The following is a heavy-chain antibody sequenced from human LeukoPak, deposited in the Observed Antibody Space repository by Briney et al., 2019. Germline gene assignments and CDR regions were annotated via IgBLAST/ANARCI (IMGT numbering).Heavy chain of an antibody. D-gene: IGHD1-20*01. CDR2: TYYRSKWYN. J-gene: IGHJ4*02. CDR3: ARASSIGGNWNDY. CDR1: GDSVSSNSAA. V-gene: IGHV6-1*01. Sequence: SRTLSLTCAISGDSVSSNSAAWNWIRQSPSRGLEWLGRTYYRSKWYNDYAVSVKSRIIINPDTSKNQFSLQLNSVTPEDTAVYYCARASSIGGNWNDYWGQGTLVTVSS.